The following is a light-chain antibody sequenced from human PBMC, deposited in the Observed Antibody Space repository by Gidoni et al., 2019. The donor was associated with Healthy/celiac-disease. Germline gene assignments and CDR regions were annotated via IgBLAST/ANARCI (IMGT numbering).Light chain of an antibody. V-gene: IGKV4-1*01. Sequence: DIVMTQSPDSLAVSLGERATINCKSSQSVLYSSNNKNYLAWYQQKPGQSPKLLIYWASTRKSGVPDRFSGGGSGTDFTLTISSLQAEDVAVYYCQQYYSTPFTFGPGTKVDIK. CDR2: WAS. CDR1: QSVLYSSNNKNY. J-gene: IGKJ3*01. CDR3: QQYYSTPFT.